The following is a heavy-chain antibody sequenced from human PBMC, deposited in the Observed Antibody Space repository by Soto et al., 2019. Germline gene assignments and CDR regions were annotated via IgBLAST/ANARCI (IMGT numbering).Heavy chain of an antibody. CDR3: VRARMVRGIIHYGGLDV. Sequence: QVQLQESGPGLVKSSQTLSLTCTVSGGSISSDGNYWSWIRQHPGKGLEWIGYIYYSGSTNYNPSLKSRVTISVDTSKNQFSLKLNSVTAADTAVYYCVRARMVRGIIHYGGLDVWGQGTPVTVSS. CDR1: GGSISSDGNY. J-gene: IGHJ6*02. CDR2: IYYSGST. D-gene: IGHD3-10*01. V-gene: IGHV4-31*03.